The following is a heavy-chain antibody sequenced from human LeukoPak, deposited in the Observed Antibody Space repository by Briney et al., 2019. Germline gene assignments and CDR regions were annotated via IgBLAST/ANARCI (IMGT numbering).Heavy chain of an antibody. CDR2: INWNGGTI. J-gene: IGHJ3*02. D-gene: IGHD3-22*01. CDR1: GFIFDDYD. V-gene: IGHV3-20*04. Sequence: GGSLRLSCAASGFIFDDYDISWVRQAPGKGLEWVSHINWNGGTIGYAGSVKGRFTISRDNAKNSLFLQMNSLRAEDTAVYYCARDRDPGYYDTNGYRRVNAFDIWGQGTMVTVSS. CDR3: ARDRDPGYYDTNGYRRVNAFDI.